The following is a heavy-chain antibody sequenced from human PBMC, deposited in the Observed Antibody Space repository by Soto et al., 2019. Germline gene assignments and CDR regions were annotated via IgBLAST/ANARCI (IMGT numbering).Heavy chain of an antibody. J-gene: IGHJ5*02. CDR2: IIPLFGTT. V-gene: IGHV1-69*01. CDR1: GGTFSTYS. CDR3: ARGATHGSSWYFWFDP. Sequence: QMQLVQSGAEVRMPGSSVKVSCKDSGGTFSTYSINWVRQAPGQGLEWMGGIIPLFGTTNYAQKFKGRVTITADESTSTAYMELSSLRAEDAAVYYCARGATHGSSWYFWFDPWGQGTLVTVSS. D-gene: IGHD6-13*01.